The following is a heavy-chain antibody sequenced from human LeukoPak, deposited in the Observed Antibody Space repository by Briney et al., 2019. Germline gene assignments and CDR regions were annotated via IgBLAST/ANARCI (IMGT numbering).Heavy chain of an antibody. CDR1: GGSISSSSDY. D-gene: IGHD6-13*01. CDR2: CYYGGST. CDR3: ARRGSRSWYGLGPYFDY. Sequence: SETLSLTCTVSGGSISSSSDYWGSIRQPPGTRLEWNGWCYYGGSTSYYPSLKSRVTISVDTSKNQFSLKLSSVTAADAAVYYCARRGSRSWYGLGPYFDYWGQGTLVTVSS. V-gene: IGHV4-39*01. J-gene: IGHJ4*02.